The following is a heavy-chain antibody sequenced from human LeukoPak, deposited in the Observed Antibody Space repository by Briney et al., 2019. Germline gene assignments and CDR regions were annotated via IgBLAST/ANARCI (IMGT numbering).Heavy chain of an antibody. CDR3: ARRPYYYDSTDSGFDI. CDR2: IYTSGST. Sequence: SQTLSLTCTVSGGSISSGSYYWSWIRQPAGKGLECIGRIYTSGSTNYNPSLKSRVTISIDTSKNQFSLKLSSVTDADTAVYYCARRPYYYDSTDSGFDIWGQGTMVTVSS. D-gene: IGHD3-22*01. CDR1: GGSISSGSYY. V-gene: IGHV4-61*02. J-gene: IGHJ3*02.